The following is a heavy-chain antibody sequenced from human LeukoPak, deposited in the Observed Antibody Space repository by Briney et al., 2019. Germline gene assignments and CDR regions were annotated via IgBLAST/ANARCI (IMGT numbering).Heavy chain of an antibody. CDR2: IVVGSGNT. Sequence: GASVKVSCKASGFTFTSSAMQWVRQARGQRLEWIGWIVVGSGNTNYAQKFQERVTITRDMSTSTAYMELSSLRSEDTAVYYCAADYFLRGYSYNPESETGYYYYMDVWGKGTTVTISS. J-gene: IGHJ6*03. V-gene: IGHV1-58*02. CDR3: AADYFLRGYSYNPESETGYYYYMDV. CDR1: GFTFTSSA. D-gene: IGHD5-18*01.